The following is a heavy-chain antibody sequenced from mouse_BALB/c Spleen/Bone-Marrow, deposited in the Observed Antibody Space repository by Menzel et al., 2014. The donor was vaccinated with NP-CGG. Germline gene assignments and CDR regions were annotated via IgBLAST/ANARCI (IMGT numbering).Heavy chain of an antibody. CDR1: GFNIKDTY. CDR2: IDPASDYT. V-gene: IGHV14-3*02. Sequence: VQLQQSGAELVKPGASVKLSCTASGFNIKDTYMHWVKQRPEQGLEWIGRIDPASDYTQFDSKFQGKATIIADTSSNTAYLQLSSLTSEDTAVYYCATLTGTFDCWGQGTTLTVSS. D-gene: IGHD4-1*01. CDR3: ATLTGTFDC. J-gene: IGHJ2*01.